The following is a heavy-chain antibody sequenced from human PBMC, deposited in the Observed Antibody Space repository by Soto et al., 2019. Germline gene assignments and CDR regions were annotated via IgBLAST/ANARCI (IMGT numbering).Heavy chain of an antibody. V-gene: IGHV1-69*02. CDR3: AQVVAAAGTPSH. Sequence: GASVKVSCKASGGAFSSYTICWVRQAPGQGLEWMGRIIPILGIANYAQKFQGRVTITADKSTSTAYMELSSLRSEDTAVYYCAQVVAAAGTPSHWGQGTLVTVSS. CDR2: IIPILGIA. CDR1: GGAFSSYT. J-gene: IGHJ4*02. D-gene: IGHD6-13*01.